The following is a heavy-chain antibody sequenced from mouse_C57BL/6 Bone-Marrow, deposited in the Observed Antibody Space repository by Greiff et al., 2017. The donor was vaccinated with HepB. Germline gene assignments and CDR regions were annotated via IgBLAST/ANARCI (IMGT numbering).Heavy chain of an antibody. D-gene: IGHD1-1*01. J-gene: IGHJ3*01. CDR2: IYPGSGST. V-gene: IGHV1-55*01. Sequence: QVQLQQPGAELVKPGASVKMSCKASGYTFTSYWITWVKQRPGQGLEWIGDIYPGSGSTNYNEKFKSKATLTVDTSSSTAYMQLSSLTSEDSAVYYCACTLFITTVVATRFAYWGQGTLVTVSA. CDR1: GYTFTSYW. CDR3: ACTLFITTVVATRFAY.